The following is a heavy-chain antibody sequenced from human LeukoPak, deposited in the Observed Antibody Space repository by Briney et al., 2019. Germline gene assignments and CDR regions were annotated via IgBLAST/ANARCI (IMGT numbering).Heavy chain of an antibody. Sequence: NPGGSLRLSCAASGFTFSDYYMSWIRQAPGKGLEWVSYISSSGSTIYYADSVKGRSTISRDNAKNSLYLQMNSLRAEDTAVYYCARWSVLLWFGEFDPWGQGTLVTVSS. V-gene: IGHV3-11*04. D-gene: IGHD3-10*01. J-gene: IGHJ5*02. CDR2: ISSSGSTI. CDR1: GFTFSDYY. CDR3: ARWSVLLWFGEFDP.